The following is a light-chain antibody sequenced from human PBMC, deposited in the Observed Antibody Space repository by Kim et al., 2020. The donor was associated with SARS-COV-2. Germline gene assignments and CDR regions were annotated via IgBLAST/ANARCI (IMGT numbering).Light chain of an antibody. J-gene: IGKJ1*01. V-gene: IGKV1-5*01. CDR2: QAS. CDR1: QSISL. CDR3: QQSYSTPPT. Sequence: SASVGDRVPITCRASQSISLLAWYQQKPGKAPKLLIYQASTLETGVPSRFSGSGSGTEFSLTISGLQPDDFATYYCQQSYSTPPTFGQGTKVDIK.